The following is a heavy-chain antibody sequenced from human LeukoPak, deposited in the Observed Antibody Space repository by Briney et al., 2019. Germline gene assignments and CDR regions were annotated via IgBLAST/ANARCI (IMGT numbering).Heavy chain of an antibody. D-gene: IGHD2-21*02. J-gene: IGHJ4*02. CDR2: ISSSSSYI. CDR1: GFTFSSYS. Sequence: GGSLRLSCAASGFTFSSYSMNWVRQAPGKGLEWVSSISSSSSYIYYADSMRGRFTISRDNAKNSLYLQMNSLRAEDTAVYYCARDGGMGDYCFDYWGQGTLVTVSS. CDR3: ARDGGMGDYCFDY. V-gene: IGHV3-21*01.